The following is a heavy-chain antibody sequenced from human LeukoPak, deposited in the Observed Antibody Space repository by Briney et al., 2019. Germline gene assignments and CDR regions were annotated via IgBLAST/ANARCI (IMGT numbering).Heavy chain of an antibody. V-gene: IGHV3-23*01. D-gene: IGHD6-13*01. Sequence: GGSLRLSCAASGFTFSSYAMSWVRQAPGKGLEWVSAISGSGGSTYYADSVKGRFTISRDNAKNSLYLQMNSLRAEDTAVYYCARSGMASFDYWGQGTLVTVSS. CDR2: ISGSGGST. J-gene: IGHJ4*02. CDR3: ARSGMASFDY. CDR1: GFTFSSYA.